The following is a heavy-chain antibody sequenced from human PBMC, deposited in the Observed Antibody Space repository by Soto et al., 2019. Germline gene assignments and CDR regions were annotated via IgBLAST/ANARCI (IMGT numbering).Heavy chain of an antibody. J-gene: IGHJ4*02. CDR1: GDSISTSSYY. CDR2: IYHSGST. D-gene: IGHD1-26*01. CDR3: ARETGGAIDY. Sequence: QLQLQESGPGLLRPSETLTLTCTVSGDSISTSSYYWGWVRQPPGKGLEWIGTIYHSGSTFYKPSLRSRVTLSVDTSRNQFSLKVNSVTAADTATYYRARETGGAIDYWGQGILVTVSS. V-gene: IGHV4-39*01.